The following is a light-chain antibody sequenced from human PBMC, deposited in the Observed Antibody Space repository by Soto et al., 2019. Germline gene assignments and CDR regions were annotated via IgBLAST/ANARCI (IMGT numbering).Light chain of an antibody. CDR3: QQRSNSYT. CDR2: DAS. Sequence: EIVLTQSPATLSLSPGERATLSCRASQNINSYLAWYQQKPGQAPRLLIYDASNRATGIPARFSGSGSGTDFTLTISSLEPEDFAVYYCQQRSNSYTFGQGTKLEIK. V-gene: IGKV3-11*01. J-gene: IGKJ2*01. CDR1: QNINSY.